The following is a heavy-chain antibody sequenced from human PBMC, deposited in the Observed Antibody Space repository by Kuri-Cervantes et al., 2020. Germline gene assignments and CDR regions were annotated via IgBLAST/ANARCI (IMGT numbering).Heavy chain of an antibody. D-gene: IGHD6-19*01. V-gene: IGHV3-74*01. J-gene: IGHJ4*02. CDR1: GFTFSSYW. CDR2: INSDGSST. Sequence: GESLKISCAASGFTFSSYWMHWVRQAPGKGLVWVSRINSDGSSTSYADSVKGRFTISRDNAKNTLYLQMNSLRAEDTAVHYCAVEKIRGWYVEGIVDYWGQGTLVTVSS. CDR3: AVEKIRGWYVEGIVDY.